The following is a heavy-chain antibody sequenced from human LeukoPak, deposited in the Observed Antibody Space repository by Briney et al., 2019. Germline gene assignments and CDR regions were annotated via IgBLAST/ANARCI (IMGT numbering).Heavy chain of an antibody. J-gene: IGHJ6*03. CDR2: INHSGST. D-gene: IGHD2-21*02. Sequence: SETLSLTCAVYGGSFSGYYWSWIRQPPGKVLEWIGEINHSGSTNYNPSLKSRVSISVDTSKNQFSLKLSSVTAADTAVYYCARGTRLSVVVTAIHYYYYMDVWGKGTTVTVSS. CDR3: ARGTRLSVVVTAIHYYYYMDV. CDR1: GGSFSGYY. V-gene: IGHV4-34*01.